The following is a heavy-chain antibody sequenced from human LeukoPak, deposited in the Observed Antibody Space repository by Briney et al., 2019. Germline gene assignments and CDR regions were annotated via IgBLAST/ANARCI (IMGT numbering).Heavy chain of an antibody. CDR2: INHSGST. CDR1: GGSFSGYY. CDR3: ARGVVVVPATTHWFDP. J-gene: IGHJ5*02. Sequence: PSETLSLTCAVYGGSFSGYYWSWIRQPPGKGLEWIGEINHSGSTNYNPSLRSRVTISVDTSKNQFSLKLSSVTAADTAVYYCARGVVVVPATTHWFDPWGQGTLVTVSS. D-gene: IGHD2-2*01. V-gene: IGHV4-34*01.